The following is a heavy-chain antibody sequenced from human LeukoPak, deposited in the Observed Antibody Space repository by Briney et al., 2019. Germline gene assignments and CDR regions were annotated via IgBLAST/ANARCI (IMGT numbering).Heavy chain of an antibody. CDR1: GFTFSRSS. J-gene: IGHJ5*01. V-gene: IGHV3-21*01. D-gene: IGHD6-13*01. CDR2: ITSNGSQT. CDR3: TRAIRATGTDS. Sequence: GSLRLSCVGSGFTFSRSSMNWVRQAPGKGLEWVSSITSNGSQTYYADALKGRFIISRDNVKNSLYLQMSSLRAEDTAVYYCTRAIRATGTDSWGQGTLVTVSS.